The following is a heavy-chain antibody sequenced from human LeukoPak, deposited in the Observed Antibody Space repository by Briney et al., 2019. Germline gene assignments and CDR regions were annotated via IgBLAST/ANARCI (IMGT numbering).Heavy chain of an antibody. CDR2: SSDGST. Sequence: PGGSLRLSCAASGFTFSSYAMTWVRQAPGKGLEWVSTSSDGSTYYADSVKGRFTIFRDNFKNTLYLQMNSLRAEDTAVYYCASAGGGSAHWGQGTLVTVSS. V-gene: IGHV3-23*01. J-gene: IGHJ4*02. CDR1: GFTFSSYA. D-gene: IGHD1-26*01. CDR3: ASAGGGSAH.